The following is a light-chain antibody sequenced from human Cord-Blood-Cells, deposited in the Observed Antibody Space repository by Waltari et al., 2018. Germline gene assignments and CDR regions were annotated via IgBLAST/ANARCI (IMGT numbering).Light chain of an antibody. CDR2: EGS. V-gene: IGLV2-23*01. CDR3: CSYAGSSTWV. CDR1: SRHVGCYNL. J-gene: IGLJ3*02. Sequence: QSALTQPASVSGSPGQSLTISCTGTSRHVGCYNLASWYQHHPGKAPKLMIYEGSKRPSGVSNRFSGSKSGNTASLTISGLQAEDEADYYCCSYAGSSTWVFGGGTKLTVL.